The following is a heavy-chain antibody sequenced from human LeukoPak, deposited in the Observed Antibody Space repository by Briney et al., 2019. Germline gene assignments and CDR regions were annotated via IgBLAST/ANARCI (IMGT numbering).Heavy chain of an antibody. CDR1: GFTVSSSY. CDR2: IYSNGDT. V-gene: IGHV3-53*01. D-gene: IGHD2-21*02. CDR3: AKGLGDFGRTGAFDI. J-gene: IGHJ3*02. Sequence: GGSLRLSCAASGFTVSSSYMSWVRQAPGKGLEWVSVIYSNGDTYYPESVKGRFTISRDNSKNTLYLQMNSLRAEDTAVYYCAKGLGDFGRTGAFDIWGQGTMVTVSS.